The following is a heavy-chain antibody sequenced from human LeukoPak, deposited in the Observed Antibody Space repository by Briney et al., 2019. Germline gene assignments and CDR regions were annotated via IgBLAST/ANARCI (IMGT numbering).Heavy chain of an antibody. CDR3: AKDQGELRFDY. CDR2: IKQDGSEK. V-gene: IGHV3-7*01. J-gene: IGHJ4*02. D-gene: IGHD1-7*01. CDR1: GFTFSSFW. Sequence: GSLRLSCTASGFTFSSFWMSWVRQAPGKGLEWVANIKQDGSEKYYVDSVKGRFTISRDNAKNSLYLQMNSLRAEDTAVYYCAKDQGELRFDYWGQGTLVTVSS.